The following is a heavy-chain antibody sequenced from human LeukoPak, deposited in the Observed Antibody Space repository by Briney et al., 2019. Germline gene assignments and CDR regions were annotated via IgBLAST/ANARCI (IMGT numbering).Heavy chain of an antibody. CDR2: IYYSGST. J-gene: IGHJ4*02. CDR1: GGSISSYY. D-gene: IGHD3-10*01. Sequence: PSETLSLTCTVSGGSISSYYWSWIRQPPGKGLEWIGYIYYSGSTNYHPSLKSRVTMSVDKSKNHFSLQLTSVTAADTAVYYCAREVSYYGSGAGYWGQGILVTVSS. V-gene: IGHV4-59*12. CDR3: AREVSYYGSGAGY.